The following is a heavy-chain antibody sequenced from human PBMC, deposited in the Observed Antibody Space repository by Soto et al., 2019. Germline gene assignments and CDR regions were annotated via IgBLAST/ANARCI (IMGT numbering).Heavy chain of an antibody. D-gene: IGHD2-15*01. CDR2: ISGYNGNT. J-gene: IGHJ4*02. V-gene: IGHV1-18*01. CDR3: SRAVGSGGKAYFYY. Sequence: QVQLVQSGAEVKKPGASVKVSCKASGYTFTSYGITLVRQDPGQWLEWMGWISGYNGNTNYAQKLQGRVTMTTDTSTSTAYMELRSLTSDDTAVYYCSRAVGSGGKAYFYYWGQETLVTVSS. CDR1: GYTFTSYG.